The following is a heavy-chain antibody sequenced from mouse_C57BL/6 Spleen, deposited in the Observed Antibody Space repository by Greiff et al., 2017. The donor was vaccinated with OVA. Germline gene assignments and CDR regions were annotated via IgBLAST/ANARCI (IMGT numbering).Heavy chain of an antibody. CDR1: GFTFSDAW. CDR2: IRNKANNHAT. Sequence: EVMLVESGGGLVQPGGSMKLSCAASGFTFSDAWMDWVRQSPEKGLEWVAEIRNKANNHATYYAESVKGRFTISRDDSKSSVYLQMNSLRAEDTGIYYCTPSTMTDWYFDVWGTGTTVTVSS. J-gene: IGHJ1*03. V-gene: IGHV6-6*01. D-gene: IGHD2-4*01. CDR3: TPSTMTDWYFDV.